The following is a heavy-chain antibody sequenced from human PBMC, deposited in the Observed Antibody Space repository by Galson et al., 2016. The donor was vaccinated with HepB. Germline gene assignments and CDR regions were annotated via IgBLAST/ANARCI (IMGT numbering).Heavy chain of an antibody. CDR3: ARDLKYSFESSGRSAF. CDR1: GYSFTSDG. CDR2: INPNNGDT. V-gene: IGHV1-18*04. Sequence: SVKVSCKASGYSFTSDGISWVRQAPGQGLEWMAWINPNNGDTKYAQKVQGRGTLTTDTSTSTVYMDLRSLRPDDTAVYYCARDLKYSFESSGRSAFWGQGTLVTVSS. D-gene: IGHD3-22*01. J-gene: IGHJ4*02.